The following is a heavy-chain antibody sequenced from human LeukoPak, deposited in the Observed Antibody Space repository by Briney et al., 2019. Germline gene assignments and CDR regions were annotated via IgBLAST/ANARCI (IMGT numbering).Heavy chain of an antibody. D-gene: IGHD5-18*01. CDR2: ISGSGGST. V-gene: IGHV3-23*01. J-gene: IGHJ4*02. Sequence: GGSLRLSCAASGFTFSSYAMSWVRQAPGKGLERVSAISGSGGSTYYADSVKGRFTISRDNSKNTLYLQMNSLRAEDTAVYYCAKGLTWIQIYFDYWGQGTLVTVSS. CDR1: GFTFSSYA. CDR3: AKGLTWIQIYFDY.